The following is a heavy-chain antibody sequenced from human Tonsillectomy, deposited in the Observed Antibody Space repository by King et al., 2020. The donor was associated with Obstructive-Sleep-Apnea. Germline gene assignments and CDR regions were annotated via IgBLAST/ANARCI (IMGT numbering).Heavy chain of an antibody. J-gene: IGHJ6*02. V-gene: IGHV3-23*04. CDR3: AKDSLMVRGVPTYGMDV. CDR1: GFTFRSYA. Sequence: VQLVESGGGLVQPVGSLRLSFAASGFTFRSYAMNWVRQAPGKGLEWGPSIIGSGGSTYYADSVKGRFTHSRDTSKNTLDLQMNSLRAEATAVYYCAKDSLMVRGVPTYGMDVCGQGTTVTVAS. CDR2: IIGSGGST. D-gene: IGHD3-10*01.